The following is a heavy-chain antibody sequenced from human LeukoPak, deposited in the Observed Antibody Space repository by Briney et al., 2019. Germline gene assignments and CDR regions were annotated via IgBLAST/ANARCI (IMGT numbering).Heavy chain of an antibody. Sequence: PSETLSLTCTVSGGSISSGSYYWSWIRQPAGKGLEWIGRIYTSGSTNYNPSLKSRVTISVDTSKNQFSLKLSSVTAADTAVYYCARAMGFWSGYYIFDYWGQGALVTVSS. V-gene: IGHV4-61*02. D-gene: IGHD3-3*01. J-gene: IGHJ4*02. CDR1: GGSISSGSYY. CDR3: ARAMGFWSGYYIFDY. CDR2: IYTSGST.